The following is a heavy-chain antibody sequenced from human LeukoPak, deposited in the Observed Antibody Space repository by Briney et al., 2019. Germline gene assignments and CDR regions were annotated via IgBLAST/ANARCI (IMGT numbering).Heavy chain of an antibody. CDR3: ARAPRSRLLCFGELDY. CDR2: INPNSGGT. Sequence: ASVKVSCKASGYTFTGYYMHWVRQAPGQGLEWMGWINPNSGGTNYAQKFQGRVTMTRDTSISTAYMELSRLRSDDTAVYYCARAPRSRLLCFGELDYWGQGTLVTVSS. CDR1: GYTFTGYY. V-gene: IGHV1-2*02. D-gene: IGHD3-10*01. J-gene: IGHJ4*02.